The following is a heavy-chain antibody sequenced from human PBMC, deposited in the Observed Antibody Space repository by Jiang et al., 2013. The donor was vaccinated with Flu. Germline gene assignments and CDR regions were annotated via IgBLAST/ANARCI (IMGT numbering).Heavy chain of an antibody. CDR3: ARVGYYDSSGYYGGEYSFDP. CDR1: GGTFSSYA. D-gene: IGHD3-22*01. Sequence: EVKKPGSSVKVSCKASGGTFSSYAISWVRQAPGQGLEWMGGIIPIFGTANYAQKFQGRVTITADESTSTAYMELSSLRSEDTAVYYCARVGYYDSSGYYGGEYSFDPWGQGTLVTVSS. CDR2: IIPIFGTA. V-gene: IGHV1-69*01. J-gene: IGHJ5*02.